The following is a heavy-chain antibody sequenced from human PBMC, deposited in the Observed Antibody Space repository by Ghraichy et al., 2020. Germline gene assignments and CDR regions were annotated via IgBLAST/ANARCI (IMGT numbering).Heavy chain of an antibody. CDR1: GGSISSYY. V-gene: IGHV4-59*01. D-gene: IGHD1-1*01. CDR2: IYYSGST. Sequence: SETLSLTCTVSGGSISSYYWSWIRQPPGKGLEWIGYIYYSGSTNYNPSLKSRVTISVDTSKNQFSLKLSSVTAADTAVYYCARCNWNDGQYYYGMDVWGQGTTVTVSS. CDR3: ARCNWNDGQYYYGMDV. J-gene: IGHJ6*02.